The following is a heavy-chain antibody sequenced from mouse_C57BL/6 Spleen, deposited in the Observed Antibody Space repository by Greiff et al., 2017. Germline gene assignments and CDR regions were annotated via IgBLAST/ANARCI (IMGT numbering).Heavy chain of an antibody. D-gene: IGHD1-1*01. V-gene: IGHV5-12*01. CDR1: GFTFSDYY. CDR3: ARQNYGSSYEGYAMDY. J-gene: IGHJ4*01. Sequence: EVKLMESGGGLVQPGGSLKLSCAASGFTFSDYYMYWVRQTPEKRLEWVAYLSNGGGSTYYPDTVKGRFTISRDNAKNTLYLQMSRLKSEDTAMYYCARQNYGSSYEGYAMDYWGQGTSVTVSS. CDR2: LSNGGGST.